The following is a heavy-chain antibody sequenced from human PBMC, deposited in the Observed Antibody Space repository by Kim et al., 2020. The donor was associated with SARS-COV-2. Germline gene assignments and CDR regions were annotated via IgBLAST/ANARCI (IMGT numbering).Heavy chain of an antibody. J-gene: IGHJ4*02. CDR3: AKEATVTTLRSRPAEFDY. Sequence: GGSLRLSCAASGFTFSSYAMSWVRQAPGKGLEWVSAISGSGGSTYYADSVKGRFTISRDNSKNTLYLQMNSLRAEDTAVYYCAKEATVTTLRSRPAEFDYWGQGTLVTVSS. CDR1: GFTFSSYA. D-gene: IGHD4-17*01. V-gene: IGHV3-23*01. CDR2: ISGSGGST.